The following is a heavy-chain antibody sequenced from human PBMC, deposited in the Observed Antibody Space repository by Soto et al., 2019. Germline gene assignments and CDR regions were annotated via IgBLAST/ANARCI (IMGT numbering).Heavy chain of an antibody. J-gene: IGHJ6*02. Sequence: GGSLRLSCAASGFTVSSNYINWVRQAPGKGLEWVSVIHSGGSTYYADSVKGRFTISRDNSKNTLYLQMNSLRADDTAVYYCAKYIVVAGNYGLDVWGQGTTVTVSS. CDR1: GFTVSSNY. CDR3: AKYIVVAGNYGLDV. V-gene: IGHV3-66*01. D-gene: IGHD2-21*01. CDR2: IHSGGST.